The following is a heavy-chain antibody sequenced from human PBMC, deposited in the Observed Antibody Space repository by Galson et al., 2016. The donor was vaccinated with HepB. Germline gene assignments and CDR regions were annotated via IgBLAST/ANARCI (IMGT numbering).Heavy chain of an antibody. Sequence: SLRLSCAASGVTVSNNYMSWVRPAPGRGLGWVSVIYRGGDTYYADSVKGRFTISRDNFENTVNLQMNRLRAEDTAIYYCARDTWTWNGGQGTLVTVSS. CDR1: GVTVSNNY. CDR2: IYRGGDT. V-gene: IGHV3-66*01. CDR3: ARDTWTWN. J-gene: IGHJ4*02. D-gene: IGHD1-1*01.